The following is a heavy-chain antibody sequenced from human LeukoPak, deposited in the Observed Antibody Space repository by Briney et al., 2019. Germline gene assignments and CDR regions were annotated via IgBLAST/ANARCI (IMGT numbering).Heavy chain of an antibody. D-gene: IGHD3-22*01. J-gene: IGHJ4*02. CDR2: ISVYSDDT. Sequence: GASVKVSCKASGYTFTNYAISWVRQAPGQGLEWMGWISVYSDDTKSAQNLQARITLTKDTSTSTAYMELRSLRSDDTAVYYCARKADSSGYFFRPDYWGQGTLVTVSS. CDR1: GYTFTNYA. V-gene: IGHV1-18*01. CDR3: ARKADSSGYFFRPDY.